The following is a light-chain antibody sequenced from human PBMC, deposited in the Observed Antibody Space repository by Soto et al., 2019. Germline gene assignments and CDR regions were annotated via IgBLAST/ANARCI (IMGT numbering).Light chain of an antibody. Sequence: QSVLTQPPSVSGAPGQRVTISCTGSSSNIGAGYDVHWYQQLPGTAPKLLIYGNSNRPSGVPDRISGSKSGTSASLAITGLQAEDEADYYRQSYDSRLSGGVFGGGTKLTVL. CDR3: QSYDSRLSGGV. V-gene: IGLV1-40*01. CDR2: GNS. CDR1: SSNIGAGYD. J-gene: IGLJ2*01.